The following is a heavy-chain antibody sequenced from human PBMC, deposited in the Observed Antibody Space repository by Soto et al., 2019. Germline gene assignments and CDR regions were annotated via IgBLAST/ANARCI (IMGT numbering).Heavy chain of an antibody. CDR3: ARERKFDFWRKGLDV. CDR2: IIPIFGTA. Sequence: GASVKVSCKASGGTFSSYAISWVRQAPGQGLEWMGGIIPIFGTANYAQKFQGRVTITADESTNTAHMELSSLQSEDTAVYYCARERKFDFWRKGLDVWGQGTTVTVSS. D-gene: IGHD3-3*01. J-gene: IGHJ6*02. CDR1: GGTFSSYA. V-gene: IGHV1-69*13.